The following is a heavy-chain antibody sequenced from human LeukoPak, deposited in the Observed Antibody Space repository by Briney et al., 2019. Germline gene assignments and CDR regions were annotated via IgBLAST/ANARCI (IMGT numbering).Heavy chain of an antibody. CDR3: ARVGYYDFWSGYYPYYFDY. Sequence: SETLSLTRTVSGGSISSGGYYWSWIRQHPGKGLEWIGYIYYSGSTYYNPSLKSRVTISVDTSKNQFSLKLSSVTAADTAVYYCARVGYYDFWSGYYPYYFDYWGQGTLVTVSS. J-gene: IGHJ4*02. V-gene: IGHV4-31*03. CDR2: IYYSGST. CDR1: GGSISSGGYY. D-gene: IGHD3-3*01.